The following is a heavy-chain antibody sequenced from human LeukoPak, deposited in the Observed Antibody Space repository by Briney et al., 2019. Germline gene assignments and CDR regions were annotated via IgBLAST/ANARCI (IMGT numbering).Heavy chain of an antibody. CDR1: GYSFTNYW. D-gene: IGHD1-1*01. Sequence: GESLKISCKGSGYSFTNYWIAWVRQMPGKGPEWMGIIYPGDSDTRYSPSFQGQVTMSADKSISIAYLQWNSLKASDTAMYYCARLDVNTTLITRWFDPWGQGTLVTVSS. J-gene: IGHJ5*02. CDR2: IYPGDSDT. CDR3: ARLDVNTTLITRWFDP. V-gene: IGHV5-51*01.